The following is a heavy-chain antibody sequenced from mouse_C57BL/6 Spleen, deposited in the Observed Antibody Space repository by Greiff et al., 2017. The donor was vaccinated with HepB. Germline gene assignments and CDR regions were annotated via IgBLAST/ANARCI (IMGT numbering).Heavy chain of an antibody. CDR2: IDPENGDT. V-gene: IGHV14-4*01. Sequence: VQLQQSGAELVRPGASVKLSCTASGFNIKDDYMHWVKQRPEQGLEWIGWIDPENGDTEYASKFQGKATITADTSSNTAYLQLSSLTSEDTAVYYCTLLLSIAYWGQGTLVTVSA. J-gene: IGHJ3*01. CDR3: TLLLSIAY. D-gene: IGHD1-1*02. CDR1: GFNIKDDY.